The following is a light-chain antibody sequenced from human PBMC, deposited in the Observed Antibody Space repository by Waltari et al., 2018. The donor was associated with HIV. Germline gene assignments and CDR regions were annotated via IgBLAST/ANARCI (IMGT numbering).Light chain of an antibody. CDR2: DVN. CDR1: SRDVGGYDY. CDR3: CSYAGITRV. J-gene: IGLJ2*01. V-gene: IGLV2-11*01. Sequence: QSALTQPRSVSVSPGQSVTVSCTGSSRDVGGYDYVSWYQQHPGKAPQLMIYDVNTRPSGVPDRFSGSKSGNTASLTISGLQAEDEADYYCCSYAGITRVFGGGTKLTVL.